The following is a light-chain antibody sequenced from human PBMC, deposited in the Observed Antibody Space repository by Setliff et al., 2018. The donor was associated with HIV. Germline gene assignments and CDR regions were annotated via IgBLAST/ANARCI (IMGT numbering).Light chain of an antibody. CDR1: QYISNK. CDR3: KQYYRWPLT. CDR2: GAS. J-gene: IGKJ5*01. Sequence: EILMTQSPVTLSESPGERATLSCRASQYISNKLAWYQHKSGQAPRLLIEGASTRASGIPARFSCSGSGTEFTLTLSSLLSAAFAVSYCKQYYRWPLTFGQWTRLEIK. V-gene: IGKV3-15*01.